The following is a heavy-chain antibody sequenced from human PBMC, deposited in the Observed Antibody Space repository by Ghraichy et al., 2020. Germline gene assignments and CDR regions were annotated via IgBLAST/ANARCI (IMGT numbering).Heavy chain of an antibody. D-gene: IGHD2-21*02. CDR3: LRDLIRTACGRDDVHY. V-gene: IGHV3-7*03. J-gene: IGHJ4*02. CDR2: INDDGSGK. CDR1: GFSFGVSW. Sequence: GGSLRLSCAASGFSFGVSWMNWVRQAPGKGLEWVAKINDDGSGKYYADSVRGRFTISRDNAGTSLFLQMNSLKAEDTAVYYCLRDLIRTACGRDDVHYWGQGTLVHV.